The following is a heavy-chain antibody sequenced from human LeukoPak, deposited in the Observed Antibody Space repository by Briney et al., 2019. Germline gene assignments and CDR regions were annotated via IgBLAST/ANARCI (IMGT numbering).Heavy chain of an antibody. J-gene: IGHJ6*03. CDR1: GYTFTDYY. V-gene: IGHV1-2*02. D-gene: IGHD3/OR15-3a*01. CDR3: ARGLRSGFYMDV. Sequence: ASVKVSCKASGYTFTDYYMHWVRQAPGQGLEWMGYINTYSGATNYAQKFQDRVTIARDTPINTVYLEFTRLRSDDAAVYYCARGLRSGFYMDVWGKGTTVTVPS. CDR2: INTYSGAT.